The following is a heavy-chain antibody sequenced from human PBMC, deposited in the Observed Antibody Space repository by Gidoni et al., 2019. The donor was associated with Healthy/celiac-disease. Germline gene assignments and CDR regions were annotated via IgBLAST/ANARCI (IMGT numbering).Heavy chain of an antibody. CDR3: ARTDMGIAAAGTDY. V-gene: IGHV1-2*02. D-gene: IGHD6-13*01. CDR1: GYTFTGYY. J-gene: IGHJ4*02. CDR2: INPNSGGT. Sequence: QVQLVQSGAEVKKPGASVKVSCKASGYTFTGYYMHWWRQAPGQGLEWMGLINPNSGGTNYAQKFQGRVTMTRDTSISTAYMELSRLRSDDTAVYYCARTDMGIAAAGTDYWGQGTLVTVSS.